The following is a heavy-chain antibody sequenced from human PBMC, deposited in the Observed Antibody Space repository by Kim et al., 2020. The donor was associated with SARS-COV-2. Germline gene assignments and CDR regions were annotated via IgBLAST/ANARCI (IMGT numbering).Heavy chain of an antibody. CDR3: ARRAYTSGWWYFDY. V-gene: IGHV3-74*01. Sequence: YGDSVKGRFTLSRDHAKNTLYLQMNSLRAEDTAVYYCARRAYTSGWWYFDYWGQGTLVTVSS. J-gene: IGHJ4*02. D-gene: IGHD6-19*01.